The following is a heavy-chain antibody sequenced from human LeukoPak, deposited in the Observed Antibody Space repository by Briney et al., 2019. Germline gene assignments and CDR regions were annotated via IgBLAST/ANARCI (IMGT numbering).Heavy chain of an antibody. CDR3: AKARGTAMVTGFDY. V-gene: IGHV3-43D*03. D-gene: IGHD5-18*01. J-gene: IGHJ4*02. CDR2: ISWDGGST. CDR1: GFTFSSYW. Sequence: PGGSLRLSCAASGFTFSSYWMYWVRQAPGKGLEWVSLISWDGGSTYYADSVKGRFTISRDNSKNSLYLQMNSLRAEDTALYYCAKARGTAMVTGFDYWGQGTLVTVSS.